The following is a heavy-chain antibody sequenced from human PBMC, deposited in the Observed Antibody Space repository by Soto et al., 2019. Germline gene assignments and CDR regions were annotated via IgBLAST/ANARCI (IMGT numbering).Heavy chain of an antibody. CDR1: GGTISSSSYY. CDR3: ARLLRHNYYGMDV. D-gene: IGHD5-12*01. Sequence: SXTQSLTCTVSGGTISSSSYYWCWIRQPPGKGLEWIGSIYYSGSTYYNPSLKSRVTISVDTSKNQFSLKLSSVTAADTAVYYCARLLRHNYYGMDVWGQGTTVTVSS. J-gene: IGHJ6*02. CDR2: IYYSGST. V-gene: IGHV4-39*01.